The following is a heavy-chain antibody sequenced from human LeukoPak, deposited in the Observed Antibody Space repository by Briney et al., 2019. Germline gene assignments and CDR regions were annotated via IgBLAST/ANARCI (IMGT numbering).Heavy chain of an antibody. J-gene: IGHJ3*02. V-gene: IGHV3-7*03. CDR3: VRDDGNRTGSTYFDAFDI. CDR1: GFTFSSYE. D-gene: IGHD3-9*01. CDR2: VNRDGNEK. Sequence: PGGSLRLSCAASGFTFSSYEMNWVRQAPGKGQEWVANVNRDGNEKHYVDSVEGRFTISRDNAKNSLYLQMNSLRNEDTAVYYCVRDDGNRTGSTYFDAFDIWGRGTLVTVSS.